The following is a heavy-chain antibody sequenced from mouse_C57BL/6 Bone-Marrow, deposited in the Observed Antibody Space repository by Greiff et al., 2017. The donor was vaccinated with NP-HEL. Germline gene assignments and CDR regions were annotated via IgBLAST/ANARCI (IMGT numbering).Heavy chain of an antibody. V-gene: IGHV1-59*01. Sequence: QVQLQQPGAELVRPGTSVKLSCKASGYTFTSYWMHWVKQRPGQGLEWIGVIDPSDSYTNYNQKFKGKATLTVDTSSSTAYMQLSSLTSEDSAVYYCARFDYWGRGTTLTVSA. CDR3: ARFDY. CDR1: GYTFTSYW. CDR2: IDPSDSYT. J-gene: IGHJ2*01.